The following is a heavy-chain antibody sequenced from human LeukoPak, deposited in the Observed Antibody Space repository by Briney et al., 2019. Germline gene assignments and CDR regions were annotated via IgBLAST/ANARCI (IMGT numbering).Heavy chain of an antibody. CDR3: AKDLVTGSLDY. CDR2: ISSSGGST. D-gene: IGHD3-10*01. Sequence: SGRSLRLSCAASGFTFSSYALHWVRQAPGKGLEWVSSISSSGGSTYYADSVRGRFTISRDNSKNTLYLQMNSLRAEDTAIYYCAKDLVTGSLDYWGQGTLVTVSS. V-gene: IGHV3-23*01. J-gene: IGHJ4*02. CDR1: GFTFSSYA.